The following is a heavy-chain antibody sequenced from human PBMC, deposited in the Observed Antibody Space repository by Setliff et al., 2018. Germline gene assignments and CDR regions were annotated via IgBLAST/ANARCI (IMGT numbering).Heavy chain of an antibody. J-gene: IGHJ4*02. Sequence: ASVKVSCKASGYTFTGYYMHRVRQAPGQGLEWMGRINPNSGGTNYAQKFQGRVTMTRDTSISTVYMELSRLRSDDTAVYYCARGALYYDSSGYYPDYWGQGTLVTVSS. CDR1: GYTFTGYY. V-gene: IGHV1-2*06. D-gene: IGHD3-22*01. CDR3: ARGALYYDSSGYYPDY. CDR2: INPNSGGT.